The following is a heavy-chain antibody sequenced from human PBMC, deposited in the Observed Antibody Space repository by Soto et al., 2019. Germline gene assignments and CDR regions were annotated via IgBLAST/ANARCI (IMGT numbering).Heavy chain of an antibody. J-gene: IGHJ3*02. CDR3: ARGYSDIVVVVAAFSGAFDI. V-gene: IGHV1-46*01. CDR1: GYTFTSYY. CDR2: INPSGGST. D-gene: IGHD2-15*01. Sequence: ASVKVSCKASGYTFTSYYMHWVRQAPGQGLEWMGIINPSGGSTSYAQKFQGRVTMTRDTSTSTVYMELSSLRSEDTAVYYFARGYSDIVVVVAAFSGAFDIWGQGTMVTVSS.